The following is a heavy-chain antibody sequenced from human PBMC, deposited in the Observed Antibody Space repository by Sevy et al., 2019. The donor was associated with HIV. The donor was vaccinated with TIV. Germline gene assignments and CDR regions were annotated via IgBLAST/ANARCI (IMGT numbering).Heavy chain of an antibody. CDR1: GFTFSYSG. J-gene: IGHJ4*02. CDR3: AKNTAAVGVGGFDY. CDR2: IEFDGSSQ. Sequence: GGSLRLSCAASGFTFSYSGMHWVRQAPGKGLEWVTFIEFDGSSQYYADSVKGRFTILRDNSKNTLYLHMNSLRTDDTAVYYCAKNTAAVGVGGFDYWGQGALVTVSS. D-gene: IGHD2-8*01. V-gene: IGHV3-30*02.